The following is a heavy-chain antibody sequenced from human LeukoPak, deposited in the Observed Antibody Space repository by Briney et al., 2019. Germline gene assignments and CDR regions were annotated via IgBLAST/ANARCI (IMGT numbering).Heavy chain of an antibody. CDR2: IKHDGSEK. D-gene: IGHD3-3*01. J-gene: IGHJ4*01. V-gene: IGHV3-7*01. CDR3: ATDRGWRTSGYYLYYFEY. Sequence: GGSLRLSCEASGFIFTNYFMSWVRQAPGKGLEWVASIKHDGSEKYYVDSVRGRFTISRDNTMNSLYLQMSSLRAEDTAVYYCATDRGWRTSGYYLYYFEYWGHGTLVTYSS. CDR1: GFIFTNYF.